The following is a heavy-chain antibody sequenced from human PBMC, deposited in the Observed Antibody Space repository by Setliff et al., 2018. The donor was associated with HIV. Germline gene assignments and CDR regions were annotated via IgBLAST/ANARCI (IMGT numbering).Heavy chain of an antibody. CDR2: ICHTGST. Sequence: PSETLSLTCAVYDGSFSDYYWTWIRQTPGKGLEWIGEICHTGSTNYNPSLKSRVSISVDTSKNQFSLALTSVTAADKAVYYCTRGRSMPTLTTWGQGALVTVSS. V-gene: IGHV4-34*01. CDR3: TRGRSMPTLTT. CDR1: DGSFSDYY. J-gene: IGHJ4*02. D-gene: IGHD3-22*01.